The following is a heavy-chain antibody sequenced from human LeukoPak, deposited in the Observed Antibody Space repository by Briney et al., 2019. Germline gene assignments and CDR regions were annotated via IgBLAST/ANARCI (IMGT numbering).Heavy chain of an antibody. J-gene: IGHJ4*02. CDR1: GFTFSHYG. D-gene: IGHD3-22*01. CDR2: MWSDGTMK. CDR3: ARDDDTTGRYSRFDY. Sequence: GGSLRLSCAASGFTFSHYGMHWVRQAPGKGLEWVAVMWSDGTMKYYADSVKGRFTVSRDTSKHTLYLQMSSLRAEDTAVYFCARDDDTTGRYSRFDYWAREPWSPSPQ. V-gene: IGHV3-33*01.